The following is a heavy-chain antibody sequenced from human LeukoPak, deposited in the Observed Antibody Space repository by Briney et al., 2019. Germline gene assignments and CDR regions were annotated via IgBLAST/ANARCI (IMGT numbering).Heavy chain of an antibody. CDR2: IYSGGNT. V-gene: IGHV3-53*01. Sequence: GGSLRLSCTASGFTVSDNYMSWVRQAPGKGLGWVSVIYSGGNTFSVDSVKGRFTISRDDSKNTLYLQMNSLRAEDTAVYYCARGPMVRGVYFDYWGQGTLVTVSS. CDR1: GFTVSDNY. J-gene: IGHJ4*02. D-gene: IGHD3-10*01. CDR3: ARGPMVRGVYFDY.